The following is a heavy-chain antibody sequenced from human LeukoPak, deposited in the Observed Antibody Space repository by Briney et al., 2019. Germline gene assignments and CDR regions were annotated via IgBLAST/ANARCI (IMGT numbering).Heavy chain of an antibody. D-gene: IGHD6-19*01. J-gene: IGHJ4*02. V-gene: IGHV3-23*01. Sequence: GGSLRLSCAASGLTFSSYAMNWVRQGPGKGLEWVSSISGSGITTYYADSVKGRFTISRDNSKNTLYLQMNSLRAEDTAVYYCAILQWLPPYGDYWGQGTLVTLSS. CDR2: ISGSGITT. CDR1: GLTFSSYA. CDR3: AILQWLPPYGDY.